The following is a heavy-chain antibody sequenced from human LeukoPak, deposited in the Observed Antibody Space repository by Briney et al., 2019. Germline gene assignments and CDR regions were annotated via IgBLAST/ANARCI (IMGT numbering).Heavy chain of an antibody. CDR2: IYDSWNT. Sequence: PSETLSLTCTVSGDSISSNYWSWIRQPPGKELEWIGYIYDSWNTKYNPSLKGRVTISGDTSKNLFSLELTSVTAADTAVYYCATCRDEFADYGFTSWGQGFLVTVSS. J-gene: IGHJ5*02. CDR3: ATCRDEFADYGFTS. CDR1: GDSISSNY. V-gene: IGHV4-59*01. D-gene: IGHD4-17*01.